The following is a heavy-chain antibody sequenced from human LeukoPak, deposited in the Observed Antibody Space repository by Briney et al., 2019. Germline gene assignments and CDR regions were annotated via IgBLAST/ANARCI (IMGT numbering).Heavy chain of an antibody. V-gene: IGHV1-8*01. Sequence: GASVKVSCKASGYTFTSYDINWVRQATGQGLEWMGWMNPNSGNTGYAQKFQGRVTMTRNTSISTAYMELSSLRSEDTAVYYCARMSLGSGSYRGLYYYYGMDVWGQGTTVTVSS. CDR2: MNPNSGNT. CDR1: GYTFTSYD. CDR3: ARMSLGSGSYRGLYYYYGMDV. J-gene: IGHJ6*02. D-gene: IGHD3-10*01.